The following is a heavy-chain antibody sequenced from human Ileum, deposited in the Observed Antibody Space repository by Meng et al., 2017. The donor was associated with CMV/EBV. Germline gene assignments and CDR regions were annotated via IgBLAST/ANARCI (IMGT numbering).Heavy chain of an antibody. CDR2: ISFDGNRK. V-gene: IGHV3-30*02. CDR1: GFTFYTYH. Sequence: GESLKISCAASGFTFYTYHMHWVRQAPGKGLEWVAFISFDGNRKYYADSVRGRLAVSRDNSKNTVYLQVNNLGSDDTAVYFCAKESPGNHRFDYWGQGTLVTVSS. D-gene: IGHD1-14*01. CDR3: AKESPGNHRFDY. J-gene: IGHJ4*02.